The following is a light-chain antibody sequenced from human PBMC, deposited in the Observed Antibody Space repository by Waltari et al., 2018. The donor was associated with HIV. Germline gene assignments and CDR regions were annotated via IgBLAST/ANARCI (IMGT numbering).Light chain of an antibody. J-gene: IGLJ2*01. CDR2: RNN. CDR1: SSN. CDR3: ATWADRPSGPVV. V-gene: IGLV1-47*01. Sequence: QSVLTQPPSASGTPGQRVTISCSGSSSNVHWYQKLPGTAPKLLIFRNNQRASGVADRFSGSKSGTSASLVISGLRSEDEADYYCATWADRPSGPVVFGGGTKVTVL.